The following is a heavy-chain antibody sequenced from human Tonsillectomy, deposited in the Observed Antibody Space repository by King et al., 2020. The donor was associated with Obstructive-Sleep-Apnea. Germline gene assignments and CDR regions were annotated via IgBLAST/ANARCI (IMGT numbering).Heavy chain of an antibody. CDR1: GFTFSTYS. J-gene: IGHJ4*02. D-gene: IGHD3-22*01. CDR3: ARGHTYDSWGVLSF. V-gene: IGHV3-21*01. CDR2: IDSSSSYI. Sequence: VQLVESGGGLVKPGGSLKLSCAASGFTFSTYSMNWVRQAPGKGLEWVSFIDSSSSYIYYADSVKGRFTISRDNAKNSLHLQMSSLRAEDTAVYYCARGHTYDSWGVLSFWGQGTLVTVSS.